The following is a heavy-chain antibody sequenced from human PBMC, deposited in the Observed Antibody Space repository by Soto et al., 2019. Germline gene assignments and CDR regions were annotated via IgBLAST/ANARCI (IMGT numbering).Heavy chain of an antibody. CDR3: AKAWELLPDYYYGMDV. V-gene: IGHV3-23*01. CDR1: GFTFSSYA. CDR2: ISGSGGST. Sequence: PGGSVRLSCAASGFTFSSYAMSWVRQAPGKGLEWVSAISGSGGSTYYADSVKGRFTISRDNSKNTLYLQMNSLRAEDTAVYYCAKAWELLPDYYYGMDVWGQGTTVTVSS. J-gene: IGHJ6*02. D-gene: IGHD1-26*01.